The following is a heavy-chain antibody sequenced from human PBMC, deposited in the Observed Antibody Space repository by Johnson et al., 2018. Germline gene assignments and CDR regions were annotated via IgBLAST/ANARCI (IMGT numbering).Heavy chain of an antibody. CDR1: GFHFRSYW. V-gene: IGHV3-74*01. D-gene: IGHD6-13*01. CDR2: INTDGSST. CDR3: ARVRGYSSNWGDAFDI. J-gene: IGHJ3*02. Sequence: VQLQESGGGLVEPRGSLRLACAASGFHFRSYWMHWVRQAPGKGLLWVSRINTDGSSTSHADSVKGRFTISRDNAKNTLYLQMNGLRAEDTAVDYWARVRGYSSNWGDAFDIWGQGTMVTVSA.